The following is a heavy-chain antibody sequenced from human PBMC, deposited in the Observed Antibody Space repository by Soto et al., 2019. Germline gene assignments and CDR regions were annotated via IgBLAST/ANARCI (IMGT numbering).Heavy chain of an antibody. CDR1: GGTFSSYT. Sequence: QVQLVQSGAEVKKPGSSVKVSCKASGGTFSSYTISWVRQAPGQGLEWMGRIISILGIANYAQKFQGRVTSTADKSTSTAYMELNRLRCEDTAVYYGEREGGMGCSSTSCSGAHWGQGTLVTVSS. V-gene: IGHV1-69*08. D-gene: IGHD2-2*01. CDR3: EREGGMGCSSTSCSGAH. CDR2: IISILGIA. J-gene: IGHJ4*02.